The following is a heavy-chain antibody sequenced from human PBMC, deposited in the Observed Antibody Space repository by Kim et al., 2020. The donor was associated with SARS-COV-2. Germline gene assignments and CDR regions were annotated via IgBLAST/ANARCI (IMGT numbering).Heavy chain of an antibody. CDR3: ARESGSYPQWNAFDI. Sequence: GGSLRLSCAASGFTVSSNYMSWVRQAPGKGLEWVSVIYSGGSTYYADSVKGRFTISRHNSKNTLYLQMNSLRAEDTAVYYCARESGSYPQWNAFDIWGQGTMVTVSS. CDR1: GFTVSSNY. D-gene: IGHD1-26*01. J-gene: IGHJ3*02. CDR2: IYSGGST. V-gene: IGHV3-53*04.